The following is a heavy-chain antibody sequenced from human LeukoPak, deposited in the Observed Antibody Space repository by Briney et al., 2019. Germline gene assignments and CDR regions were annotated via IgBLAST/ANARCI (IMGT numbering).Heavy chain of an antibody. J-gene: IGHJ4*02. CDR3: ARGGYGYYFDY. CDR2: ISNSGRT. CDR1: GGSISSYS. Sequence: SEALSLTCTVSGGSISSYSWSWIRQPPGKGLEWIGYISNSGRTNYSPSLKSRVAISVDTSKNQFSLKLSSVTAADTAVYYCARGGYGYYFDYWGQGTLVTVSS. V-gene: IGHV4-59*01. D-gene: IGHD5-18*01.